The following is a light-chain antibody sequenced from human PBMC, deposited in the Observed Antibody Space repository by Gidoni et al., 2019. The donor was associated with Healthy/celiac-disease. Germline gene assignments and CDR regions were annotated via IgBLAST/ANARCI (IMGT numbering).Light chain of an antibody. V-gene: IGLV3-1*01. Sequence: SYELTQPPSVSVSPGQTASITCSGYKLGDKYACWYQQKPGQSPVLVIYQDSKRPAGIPERFSGSNSGNTATLTISGTQAIDEADYYCQAWDSSTNWVFGGGTKLTVL. CDR1: KLGDKY. CDR3: QAWDSSTNWV. CDR2: QDS. J-gene: IGLJ3*02.